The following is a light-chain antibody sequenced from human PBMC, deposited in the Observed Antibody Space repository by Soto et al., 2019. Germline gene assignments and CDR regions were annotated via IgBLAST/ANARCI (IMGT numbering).Light chain of an antibody. CDR3: QQENTWRSIT. Sequence: EIVMTQSPATLSVSPGERATLSCRASQSISARFGWYQQRPGQAPRLLIYGGSNRATGVPARFSGSGSGTEFTLTISSRESEDFALYYCQQENTWRSITFGQGKRLEIK. CDR2: GGS. V-gene: IGKV3-15*01. J-gene: IGKJ5*01. CDR1: QSISAR.